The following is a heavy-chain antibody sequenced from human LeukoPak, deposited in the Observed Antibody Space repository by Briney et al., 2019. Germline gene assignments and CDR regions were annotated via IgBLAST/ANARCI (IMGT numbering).Heavy chain of an antibody. D-gene: IGHD3-3*01. Sequence: GGSLRLSCAASGFTFSSYALSWVRQAPGKGLEWVSAISVSGGSTYYADSVKGRFTISRDNSKNTLYLQMNSLRAEDTAVYYCAKDRASITIFGVVKDYWGQGTLVTVSS. J-gene: IGHJ4*02. CDR1: GFTFSSYA. V-gene: IGHV3-23*01. CDR2: ISVSGGST. CDR3: AKDRASITIFGVVKDY.